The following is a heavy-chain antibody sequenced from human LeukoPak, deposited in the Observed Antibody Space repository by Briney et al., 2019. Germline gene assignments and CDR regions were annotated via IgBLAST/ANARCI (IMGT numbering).Heavy chain of an antibody. CDR3: ARDLYGDYPWDY. J-gene: IGHJ4*02. D-gene: IGHD4-17*01. V-gene: IGHV3-48*02. Sequence: GGSLRLSCAASGFIFSTYSMNWVRQAPGKGLEWVSYISSSSITIYYADSVKGRFTISRANAKNSLYLQMNSLRDEDTAVYYCARDLYGDYPWDYWGQGTLVTVSS. CDR2: ISSSSITI. CDR1: GFIFSTYS.